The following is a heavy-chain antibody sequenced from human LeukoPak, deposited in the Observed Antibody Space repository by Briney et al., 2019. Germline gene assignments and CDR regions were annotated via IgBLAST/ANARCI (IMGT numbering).Heavy chain of an antibody. CDR2: IWYDGSNK. D-gene: IGHD5-12*01. Sequence: HAGRSLRLPCAASGFTFSSYGMHWVRQAPGKGLEWVAVIWYDGSNKYYADSVKGRFTISRDNSKNTLYLQMNSLRAEDTAVYYCAREVYSGYAPGAFDIWGQGTMVTVSS. CDR1: GFTFSSYG. J-gene: IGHJ3*02. CDR3: AREVYSGYAPGAFDI. V-gene: IGHV3-33*01.